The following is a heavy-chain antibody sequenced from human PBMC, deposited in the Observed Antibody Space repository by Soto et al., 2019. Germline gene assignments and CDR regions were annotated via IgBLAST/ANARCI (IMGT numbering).Heavy chain of an antibody. V-gene: IGHV3-33*01. Sequence: QVQLVESGGGVVQPGRSLRLSCAASGFTFSSYGMHWVRQAPGKGLEWVSVIWYDGSNKYYADSVKGRFTIARDNSKNTLYLQMNSMRAADTAVYYCARDGDGDPRDWGQGTMVTVSS. CDR1: GFTFSSYG. J-gene: IGHJ4*02. CDR3: ARDGDGDPRD. D-gene: IGHD4-17*01. CDR2: IWYDGSNK.